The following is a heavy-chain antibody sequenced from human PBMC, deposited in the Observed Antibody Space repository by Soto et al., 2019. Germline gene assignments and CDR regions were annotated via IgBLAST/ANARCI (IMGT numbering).Heavy chain of an antibody. D-gene: IGHD6-19*01. CDR3: ARKKVVIAVAGTYYYYGMDV. CDR1: GYTFTSYA. J-gene: IGHJ6*02. CDR2: INAGNGNT. Sequence: ASVKVSCKASGYTFTSYAMHWVRQAPGQRLEWMGWINAGNGNTKYSQKFQGRVTITRDTSASTAYMKLSSLRSEDTAVYYCARKKVVIAVAGTYYYYGMDVWGQGTTVTVSS. V-gene: IGHV1-3*01.